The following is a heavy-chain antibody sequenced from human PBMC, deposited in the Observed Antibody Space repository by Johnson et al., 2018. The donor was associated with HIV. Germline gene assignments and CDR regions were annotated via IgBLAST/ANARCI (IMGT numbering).Heavy chain of an antibody. V-gene: IGHV3-30*18. D-gene: IGHD3-22*01. J-gene: IGHJ3*02. CDR3: AKAMGGWLLAHAFDI. Sequence: QVQLVESGGGVVQPGRSLRLSCVASGFTIRNYGMHWVRQAPGKGLEWVAVISCDGSVKYYADAVKGRFTISRDNSKNTLYLQMNSLRAEDTALYYCAKAMGGWLLAHAFDIWGQGTMVTISS. CDR1: GFTIRNYG. CDR2: ISCDGSVK.